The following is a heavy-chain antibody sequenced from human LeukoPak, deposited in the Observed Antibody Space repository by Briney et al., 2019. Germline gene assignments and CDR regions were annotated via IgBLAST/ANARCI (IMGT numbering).Heavy chain of an antibody. Sequence: GGSLRLSCAASEFTFSNYWMHWVRQTPGKGLVWVSRINSDASVTTYADSVKGRFTISRDNAKNTLYLRMNSLRAEDTAVYYCARVTAVAGTSVGVDAWGQGILVTVS. CDR3: ARVTAVAGTSVGVDA. CDR2: INSDASVT. CDR1: EFTFSNYW. V-gene: IGHV3-74*01. D-gene: IGHD6-19*01. J-gene: IGHJ5*02.